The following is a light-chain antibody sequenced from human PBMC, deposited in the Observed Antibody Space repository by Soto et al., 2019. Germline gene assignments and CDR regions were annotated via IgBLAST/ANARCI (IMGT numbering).Light chain of an antibody. V-gene: IGLV2-14*01. Sequence: QSALTQPASVSGSPGQSITISCTGTSSDVGGYNYVSWYQQHPGKAPKLMIYEVSNRPSGVSNRFSGSKSGNTASLTISGLQAEDEAAYYCSSYTSSRTLVSGTGTKVNGL. J-gene: IGLJ1*01. CDR2: EVS. CDR1: SSDVGGYNY. CDR3: SSYTSSRTLV.